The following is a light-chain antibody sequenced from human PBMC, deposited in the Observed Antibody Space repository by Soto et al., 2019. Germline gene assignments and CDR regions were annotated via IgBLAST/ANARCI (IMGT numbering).Light chain of an antibody. CDR1: QAVNTR. V-gene: IGKV3-11*01. J-gene: IGKJ1*01. Sequence: EILLTQSPATLSSFPGDRVTLSCRASQAVNTRLAWYQHKPGQAPRLLIYLASNRAAGVPARFSGSGSGTDFTLTISDVEPEDFAVYYCHQRKSWPRTFGQGTXVEIK. CDR2: LAS. CDR3: HQRKSWPRT.